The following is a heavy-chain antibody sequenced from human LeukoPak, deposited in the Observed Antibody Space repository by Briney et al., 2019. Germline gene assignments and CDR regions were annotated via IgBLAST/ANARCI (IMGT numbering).Heavy chain of an antibody. D-gene: IGHD6-6*01. Sequence: PGGSLRLSCAASGFTFSSYSMNWVRQAPGKGLEWVSSISRSSSYIYYADSLKGRFTITRDNAKISLFLRMNSLRAEDTAVYYCARAAQSRSTKDYYYMDVWGKGTTVTVSS. V-gene: IGHV3-21*01. CDR3: ARAAQSRSTKDYYYMDV. J-gene: IGHJ6*03. CDR2: ISRSSSYI. CDR1: GFTFSSYS.